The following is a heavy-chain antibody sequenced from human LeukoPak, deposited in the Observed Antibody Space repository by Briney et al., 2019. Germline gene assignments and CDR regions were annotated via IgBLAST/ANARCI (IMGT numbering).Heavy chain of an antibody. D-gene: IGHD2-15*01. V-gene: IGHV4-59*01. CDR1: GGSISSYY. J-gene: IGHJ3*02. CDR2: IYYSGST. Sequence: PSETLSLTCTVSGGSISSYYWSWIRQPPGKGLEWIGYIYYSGSTNYNPSLKSRVTISVDTSKNQFSLKLSSVTAADTAVYYCARAVTRDSDAFDIWGQGTMVTVSS. CDR3: ARAVTRDSDAFDI.